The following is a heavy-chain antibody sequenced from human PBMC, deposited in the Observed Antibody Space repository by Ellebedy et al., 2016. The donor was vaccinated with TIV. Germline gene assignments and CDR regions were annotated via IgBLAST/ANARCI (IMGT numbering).Heavy chain of an antibody. CDR2: INPNSGGT. Sequence: AASVKVSCKASGYTFTGYYMHWVRQAPGQGLEWMGWINPNSGGTNYAQKFQGWVTMTRDTSISTAYMDLSRLRSDDTAVYYCARDLGNTYYEIWSGHYGFYGMDVWGQGTTVTVAS. CDR1: GYTFTGYY. J-gene: IGHJ6*02. D-gene: IGHD3-3*01. V-gene: IGHV1-2*04. CDR3: ARDLGNTYYEIWSGHYGFYGMDV.